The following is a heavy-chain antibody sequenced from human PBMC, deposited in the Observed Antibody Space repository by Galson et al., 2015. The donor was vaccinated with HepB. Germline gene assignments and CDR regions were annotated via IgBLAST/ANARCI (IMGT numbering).Heavy chain of an antibody. CDR2: IIPIFGTA. D-gene: IGHD2-15*01. Sequence: SVKVSCKASGGTFSSYAISWVRQAPGQGLEWMGGIIPIFGTANYAQKFQGRVTITADESTSTAYMELSSLRSEDTAVYYCARVVVAARRSLKGHWFNPWGQGTLVTVSS. CDR3: ARVVVAARRSLKGHWFNP. V-gene: IGHV1-69*13. CDR1: GGTFSSYA. J-gene: IGHJ5*02.